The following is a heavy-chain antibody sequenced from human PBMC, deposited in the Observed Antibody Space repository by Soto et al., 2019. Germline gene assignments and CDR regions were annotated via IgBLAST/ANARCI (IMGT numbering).Heavy chain of an antibody. CDR2: IYYSGNT. D-gene: IGHD1-1*01. CDR1: GGSIISYY. J-gene: IGHJ6*02. CDR3: ASSSLYGMDV. Sequence: SETLSLTCTVSGGSIISYYWSWIRQPPGKGLEWIGNIYYSGNTYYNPSLKSRLIISIDTSKNQFSRMVGSVTAADTAVYYFASSSLYGMDVWGQGTTVTVSS. V-gene: IGHV4-59*06.